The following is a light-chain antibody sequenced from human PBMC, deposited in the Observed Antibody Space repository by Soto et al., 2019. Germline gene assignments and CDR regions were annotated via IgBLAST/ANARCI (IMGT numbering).Light chain of an antibody. CDR1: QSVTSN. Sequence: EIVRTQSPDTLAVSPGEVATLSCWASQSVTSNLAWYQQKRGQAPRLLIYAASTRATGVPARFSGSGSGTEFTLTISSLQSEDFAVYYCQQYNNWPPIPFAQGRLLE. CDR3: QQYNNWPPIP. J-gene: IGKJ5*01. CDR2: AAS. V-gene: IGKV3D-15*01.